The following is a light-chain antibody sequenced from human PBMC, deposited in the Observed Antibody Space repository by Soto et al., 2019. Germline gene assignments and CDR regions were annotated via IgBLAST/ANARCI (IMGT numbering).Light chain of an antibody. Sequence: EMVMTQSPATLSVSPGERATLSCRASQSVSSNLAWYQQKPGKAPRLLIYGASTRATGIPARFSGSGSGADFTLTISGLQSEDFAVYYCQQYNKWPYTFGQGTNLEIK. J-gene: IGKJ2*01. CDR3: QQYNKWPYT. CDR2: GAS. V-gene: IGKV3-15*01. CDR1: QSVSSN.